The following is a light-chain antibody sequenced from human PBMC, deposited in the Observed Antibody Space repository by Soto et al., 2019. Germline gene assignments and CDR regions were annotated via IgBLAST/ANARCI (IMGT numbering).Light chain of an antibody. CDR2: GAS. CDR1: QSLTNN. J-gene: IGKJ1*01. V-gene: IGKV3-15*01. CDR3: QQYGSPPRT. Sequence: EIVLTQSPATLSVSPGQSATLSCRTSQSLTNNLAWYQQKPGQAPRLLIYGASTRATGIPARFSGSGSGAEFTLTISNLQSEDFAIYYCQQYGSPPRTFGQGTKVEIK.